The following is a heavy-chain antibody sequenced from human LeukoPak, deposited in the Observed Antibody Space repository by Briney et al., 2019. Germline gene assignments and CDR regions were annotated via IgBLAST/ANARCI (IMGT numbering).Heavy chain of an antibody. Sequence: GESLQISFKGSGYSFTNYWIGWVRPMPGKGLEWMGIIYPGDSDTRYSPSFQGQVTISADKSISPAYLQWSSLKASDTAMYYCARRGIGAARREDFDYWGQGTLVTVSS. V-gene: IGHV5-51*01. D-gene: IGHD6-6*01. CDR2: IYPGDSDT. CDR1: GYSFTNYW. J-gene: IGHJ4*02. CDR3: ARRGIGAARREDFDY.